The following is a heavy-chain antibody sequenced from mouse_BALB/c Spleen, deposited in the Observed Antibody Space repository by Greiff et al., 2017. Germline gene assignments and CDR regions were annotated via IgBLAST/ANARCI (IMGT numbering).Heavy chain of an antibody. J-gene: IGHJ1*01. CDR3: TREDIYYGSWCFDD. CDR2: ISSGGSYT. V-gene: IGHV5-6-4*01. Sequence: EVQLVESGAGLVKPGGSLKLSCAASGFTFTSYTMSWVRQTPEKRLEWVGTISSGGSYTYYPDSVKGRFTISRDNAKNTLYLQMSSLKSEDTAMYYCTREDIYYGSWCFDDWGAGTTVTVSA. CDR1: GFTFTSYT. D-gene: IGHD2-1*01.